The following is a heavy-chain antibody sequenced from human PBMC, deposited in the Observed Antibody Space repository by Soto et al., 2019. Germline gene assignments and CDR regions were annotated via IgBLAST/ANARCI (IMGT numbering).Heavy chain of an antibody. D-gene: IGHD4-17*01. Sequence: EVQLLESGGGLVRPGGSLGLSCAASGFRFSTTAMSWVRQAPGKGLEWISALSGAGDSPFYADSVKGRFTISRDNSKNPLYLKINNLRAENRPVFFCAKGGAFDLAFNSWGQGTPVTVSS. J-gene: IGHJ4*02. CDR3: AKGGAFDLAFNS. CDR1: GFRFSTTA. V-gene: IGHV3-23*01. CDR2: LSGAGDSP.